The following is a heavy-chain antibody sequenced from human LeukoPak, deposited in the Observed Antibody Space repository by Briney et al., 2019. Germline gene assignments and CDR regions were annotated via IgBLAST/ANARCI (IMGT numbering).Heavy chain of an antibody. V-gene: IGHV4-34*01. Sequence: PETLSLTCAVYGGSFSGYYWSWIRQPPGKGLEWIGEVNHSGSTNYNPFLKSRVTISVDTSKNQFSLRLSSVTAADTAVYYCARPPHQGAEDYWGQGTLVTVSS. CDR3: ARPPHQGAEDY. J-gene: IGHJ4*02. CDR1: GGSFSGYY. CDR2: VNHSGST.